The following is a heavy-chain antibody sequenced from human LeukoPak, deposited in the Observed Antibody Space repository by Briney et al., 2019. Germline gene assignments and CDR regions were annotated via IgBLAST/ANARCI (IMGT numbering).Heavy chain of an antibody. V-gene: IGHV4-34*01. CDR1: GGSFSGYY. J-gene: IGHJ4*02. D-gene: IGHD6-13*01. CDR3: ARGRVRVISGIAAAGTWAYYFDY. Sequence: LETLSLTCAVYGGSFSGYYWTWIRQPPGKGLEWIGQINHSGSTNYNPSLKSRVTISVDTSKNQISLKLSSVTAADTAVYYCARGRVRVISGIAAAGTWAYYFDYWGQGTLVTVSS. CDR2: INHSGST.